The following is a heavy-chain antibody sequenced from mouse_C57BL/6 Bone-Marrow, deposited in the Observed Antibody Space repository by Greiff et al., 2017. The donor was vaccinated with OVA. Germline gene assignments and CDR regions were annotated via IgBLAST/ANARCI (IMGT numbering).Heavy chain of an antibody. V-gene: IGHV5-4*01. CDR3: AREGLPLRDFDY. D-gene: IGHD2-10*01. Sequence: EVQRVESGGGLVKPGGSLKLSCAASGFTFSSYAMSWVRQTPEKRLEWVATISDGGSYTYYPDNVKGRFTISRDNAKNNLYLQMSHLKSEDTAMYYCAREGLPLRDFDYWGQGTTLTVSS. CDR1: GFTFSSYA. CDR2: ISDGGSYT. J-gene: IGHJ2*01.